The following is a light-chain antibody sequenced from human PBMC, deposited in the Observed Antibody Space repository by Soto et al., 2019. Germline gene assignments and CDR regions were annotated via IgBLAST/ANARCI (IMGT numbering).Light chain of an antibody. CDR2: AAS. Sequence: EVVMTQSPATLSVSPGERATLSCRASQSVNANLAWYQQKPGQAPRLLIHAASNRATGLPARFSGSGFGTEFTLLHSFLQSEDFAVYYSQKYNTWQWTFGQG. CDR3: QKYNTWQWT. CDR1: QSVNAN. V-gene: IGKV3-15*01. J-gene: IGKJ1*01.